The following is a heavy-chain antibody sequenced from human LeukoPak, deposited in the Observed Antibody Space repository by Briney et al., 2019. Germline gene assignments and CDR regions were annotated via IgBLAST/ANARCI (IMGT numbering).Heavy chain of an antibody. CDR2: IKQDGSET. CDR3: ARGGGGYSYGKIDS. J-gene: IGHJ4*02. D-gene: IGHD5-18*01. V-gene: IGHV3-7*01. Sequence: GGSLRLSCAAPGFTFSNYWMNWVRQAPGKGLEWVANIKQDGSETYYVDSVKGRFTISRDNAKNSLYLQMNSLRDEDTAVYYCARGGGGYSYGKIDSWGQGILVTVSS. CDR1: GFTFSNYW.